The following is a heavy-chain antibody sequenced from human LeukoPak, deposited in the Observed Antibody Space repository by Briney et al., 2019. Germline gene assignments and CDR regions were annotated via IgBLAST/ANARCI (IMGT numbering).Heavy chain of an antibody. D-gene: IGHD6-13*01. CDR2: IYYSGST. V-gene: IGHV4-39*07. Sequence: SETLSLTCTVSGGSISSSSYYWGWIRQPPGKGLEWIGCIYYSGSTYYNPSLKSRVTISVATSKNQFSLKLSSVTAADTAVYYCARGIAAAFDYWGQGTLVTVSS. CDR3: ARGIAAAFDY. CDR1: GGSISSSSYY. J-gene: IGHJ4*02.